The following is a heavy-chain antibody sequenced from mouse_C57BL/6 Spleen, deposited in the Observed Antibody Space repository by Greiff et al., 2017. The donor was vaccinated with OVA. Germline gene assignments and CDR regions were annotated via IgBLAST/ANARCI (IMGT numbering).Heavy chain of an antibody. D-gene: IGHD1-1*01. CDR2: IYPGDGDT. CDR1: GYAFSSYW. Sequence: VQLQQSGAELVKPGASVKISCKASGYAFSSYWMNWVKQRPGKGLEWIGQIYPGDGDTNYNGKFKGKATLTADKSSSTAYMQLSSLTSEDSAVYFCARSFTTDAMDYWGQGTSVTVSS. CDR3: ARSFTTDAMDY. J-gene: IGHJ4*01. V-gene: IGHV1-80*01.